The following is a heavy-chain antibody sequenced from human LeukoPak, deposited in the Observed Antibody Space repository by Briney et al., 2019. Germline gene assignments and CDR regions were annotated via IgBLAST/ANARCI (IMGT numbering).Heavy chain of an antibody. CDR3: AKDRGGSGSYDFDY. V-gene: IGHV3-73*01. J-gene: IGHJ4*02. Sequence: PGGSLRLSCAASGFTFSGSAMHWVRQASGKGLEWVGRIRSKANSYATAYAASVKGRFTISRDNSKNTLYLQMNSLRAEDTAVYYCAKDRGGSGSYDFDYWGQGTLVSVSS. D-gene: IGHD3-10*01. CDR1: GFTFSGSA. CDR2: IRSKANSYAT.